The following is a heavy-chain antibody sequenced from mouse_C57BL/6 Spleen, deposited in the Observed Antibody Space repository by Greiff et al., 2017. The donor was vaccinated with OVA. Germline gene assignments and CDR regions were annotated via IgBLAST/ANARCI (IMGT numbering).Heavy chain of an antibody. CDR2: IDPSDSET. CDR3: ARVGYGSASATGFAY. D-gene: IGHD1-1*01. J-gene: IGHJ3*01. Sequence: QVQLQQPGAELVRPGSSVKLSCKASGYTFTSYWMHWVKQRPIQGLEWIGNIDPSDSETHYNQKFKDKATLTVDKSSSTAYMQLSSLTSEDSAVYYCARVGYGSASATGFAYWGQGTLVTVSA. V-gene: IGHV1-52*01. CDR1: GYTFTSYW.